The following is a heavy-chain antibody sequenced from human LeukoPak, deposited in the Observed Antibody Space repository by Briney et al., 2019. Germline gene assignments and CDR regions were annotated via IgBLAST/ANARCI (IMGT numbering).Heavy chain of an antibody. J-gene: IGHJ4*02. CDR2: IYYSGST. CDR1: GGSISSYY. D-gene: IGHD6-19*01. Sequence: SETLSLTCTVSGGSISSYYWSWIRQPPGKELEWIGYIYYSGSTNYNPSLKSRVTISVDTSKNQFSLKLSSVTAADTAVYYCARAGTGAHFDYWGQGTLVTVSS. V-gene: IGHV4-59*08. CDR3: ARAGTGAHFDY.